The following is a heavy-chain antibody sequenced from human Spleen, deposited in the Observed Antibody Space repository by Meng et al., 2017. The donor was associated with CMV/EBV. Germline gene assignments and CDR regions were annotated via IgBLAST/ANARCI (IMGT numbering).Heavy chain of an antibody. V-gene: IGHV1-2*02. CDR3: AKDEQQRGGWFDP. J-gene: IGHJ5*02. CDR1: GYTFTAHY. CDR2: IHPHRGDT. D-gene: IGHD6-13*01. Sequence: ASVKVSCKASGYTFTAHYFHWVRQAPGQGLEWMGWIHPHRGDTNYAQQFQGRVTLTRDTSINTAYMELRSLRSDDTAVYYCAKDEQQRGGWFDPWGQGTLVTVSS.